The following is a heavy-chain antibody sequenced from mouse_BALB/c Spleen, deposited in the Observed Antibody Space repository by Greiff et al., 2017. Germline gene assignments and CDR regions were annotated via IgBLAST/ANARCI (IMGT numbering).Heavy chain of an antibody. CDR2: INPYNGAT. J-gene: IGHJ4*01. V-gene: IGHV1-26*01. Sequence: VQLQQSGPELVKPGASVKISCKASGYSFTGYYMHWVKQSHVKSLEWIGRINPYNGATSYNQNFKDKASLTVDKSSSTAYMELHSLTSEDSAVYYCARGYGNYEAMDYWGQGTSVTVSS. D-gene: IGHD2-10*02. CDR3: ARGYGNYEAMDY. CDR1: GYSFTGYY.